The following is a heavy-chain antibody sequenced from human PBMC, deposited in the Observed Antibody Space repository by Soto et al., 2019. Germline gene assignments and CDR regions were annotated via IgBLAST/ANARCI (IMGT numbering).Heavy chain of an antibody. CDR2: IWYDGSNK. V-gene: IGHV3-33*01. J-gene: IGHJ4*02. D-gene: IGHD6-13*01. CDR3: ARVGSAAGFDY. Sequence: WGSLRLSCAASGCTFSSDGMHWVRQAPGKGLEWVAVIWYDGSNKYYADSVKGRFTISRDNSKNTLYLQMNSRRAEDTAVYYCARVGSAAGFDYWGQGTLVTVSS. CDR1: GCTFSSDG.